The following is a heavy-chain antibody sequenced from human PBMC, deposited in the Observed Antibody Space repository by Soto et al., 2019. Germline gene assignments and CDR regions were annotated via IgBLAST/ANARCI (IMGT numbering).Heavy chain of an antibody. D-gene: IGHD4-17*01. CDR2: IDPSDSYT. CDR1: GYSFTSYW. J-gene: IGHJ6*02. CDR3: ARDYGDSLYREGVDV. V-gene: IGHV5-10-1*01. Sequence: GESLKISCKGSGYSFTSYWISWVRQMPGKGLEWMGRIDPSDSYTNYSPSFQGHVTIPADKSISTAYLQWSSLKASDTAMYYCARDYGDSLYREGVDVWGQGTTVTVSS.